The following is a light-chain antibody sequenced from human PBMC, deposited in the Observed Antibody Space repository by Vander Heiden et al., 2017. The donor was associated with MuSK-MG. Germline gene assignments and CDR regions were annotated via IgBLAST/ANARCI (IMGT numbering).Light chain of an antibody. J-gene: IGKJ5*01. CDR3: QQPRYWPPVT. V-gene: IGKV3-11*01. Sequence: EIVLTQSPATLSLSPGERATLSCRASQSVNSYLAWYQQKPGQAPRLLIYDASNRATGIPARFSGSGYGTDFTLTISSREPEDFAVYYCQQPRYWPPVTFGQGTLLEIK. CDR2: DAS. CDR1: QSVNSY.